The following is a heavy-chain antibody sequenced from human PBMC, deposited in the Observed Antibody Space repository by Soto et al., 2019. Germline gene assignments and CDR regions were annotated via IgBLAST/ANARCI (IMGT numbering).Heavy chain of an antibody. CDR3: ARDLATSYYGMDV. V-gene: IGHV3-53*01. Sequence: VGSLRLSCAASGFTVSSNYMSWVRQAPGKGLEWVSVIYSGGSTYYADSVKGRFTISRDNSKNTLYLQMNSLRAEDTAVYYCARDLATSYYGMDVWGQGTTVTVSS. CDR1: GFTVSSNY. CDR2: IYSGGST. J-gene: IGHJ6*02. D-gene: IGHD1-26*01.